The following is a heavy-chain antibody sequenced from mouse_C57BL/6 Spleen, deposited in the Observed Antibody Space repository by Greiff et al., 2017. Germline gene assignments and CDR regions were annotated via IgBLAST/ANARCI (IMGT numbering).Heavy chain of an antibody. Sequence: VQLQQPGAELVKPGASVKLSCKASGYTFTSYWMQWVKQRPGQGLEWIGKIDPCDGYTNYNEKFKGKATVTVDTSSSTAYMQLSSLTSEDSAVYYCASRGSFYSMDYWGQGTSVTVSS. V-gene: IGHV1-50*01. CDR3: ASRGSFYSMDY. CDR1: GYTFTSYW. CDR2: IDPCDGYT. D-gene: IGHD1-1*01. J-gene: IGHJ4*01.